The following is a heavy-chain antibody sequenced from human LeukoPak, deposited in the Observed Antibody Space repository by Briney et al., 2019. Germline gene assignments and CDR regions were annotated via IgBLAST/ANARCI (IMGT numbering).Heavy chain of an antibody. D-gene: IGHD3-10*01. CDR1: GFTFKNYG. Sequence: GRSLRISCAASGFTFKNYGMHWVRQAPGKGLEWVTVIWFDGTNTRYADSVKGRFTISRDNAKNSLYLQMNSLRAEDTAVYYCARMWGEENDAFDIWGQGTMVTVSS. CDR3: ARMWGEENDAFDI. CDR2: IWFDGTNT. J-gene: IGHJ3*02. V-gene: IGHV3-33*01.